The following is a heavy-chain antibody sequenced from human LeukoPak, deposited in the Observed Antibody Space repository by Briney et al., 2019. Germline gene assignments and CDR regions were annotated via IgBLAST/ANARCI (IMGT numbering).Heavy chain of an antibody. D-gene: IGHD3-10*01. J-gene: IGHJ4*02. CDR1: GFTFMDCG. CDR2: ISASGGTR. CDR3: AKVYGSGSYLSPFDY. Sequence: GGSLRLSWTASGFTFMDCGMSWVRQAPGKGLEWIATISASGGTRYYADSVKGRFAISRDNSKNTLYLQMNSLRAEDTAVYYCAKVYGSGSYLSPFDYWGQGTLVTVSS. V-gene: IGHV3-23*01.